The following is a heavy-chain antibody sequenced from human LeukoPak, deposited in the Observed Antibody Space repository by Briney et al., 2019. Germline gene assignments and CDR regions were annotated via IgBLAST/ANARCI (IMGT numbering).Heavy chain of an antibody. J-gene: IGHJ3*02. V-gene: IGHV3-9*03. D-gene: IGHD1-14*01. CDR3: AKNMISAGRGTFDI. Sequence: GGSLRLSCAASGFTFDDSAMHWVRQAPGKGLEWVSSISWNSGAIGYADSVKGRFTISRDNAKNSLYLQMNSLRAEDMALYYCAKNMISAGRGTFDIWGQGTMVTVSS. CDR2: ISWNSGAI. CDR1: GFTFDDSA.